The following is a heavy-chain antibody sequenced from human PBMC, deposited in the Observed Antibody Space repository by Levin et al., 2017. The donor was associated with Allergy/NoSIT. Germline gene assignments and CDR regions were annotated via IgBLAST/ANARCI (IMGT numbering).Heavy chain of an antibody. J-gene: IGHJ4*02. D-gene: IGHD3-16*02. Sequence: GESLKISCKGSGYSFTSYWISWVRQMPGKGLEWMGRIDPSDSYTNYSPSFQGHVTISADKSISTAYLQWSSLKASDTAMYYCARSHMITFGGVIVPPADWGQGTLVTVSS. V-gene: IGHV5-10-1*01. CDR1: GYSFTSYW. CDR2: IDPSDSYT. CDR3: ARSHMITFGGVIVPPAD.